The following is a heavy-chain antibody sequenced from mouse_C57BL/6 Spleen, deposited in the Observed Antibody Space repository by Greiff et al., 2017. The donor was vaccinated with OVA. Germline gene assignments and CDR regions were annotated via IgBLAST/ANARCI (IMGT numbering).Heavy chain of an antibody. CDR2: INPNNGGT. J-gene: IGHJ2*01. V-gene: IGHV1-26*01. CDR1: GYTFTDYY. CDR3: ARGYFDY. Sequence: EVQLQQSGPELVKPGASVKISCKASGYTFTDYYMNWVKQSHGKSLEWIGDINPNNGGTSYNQKFKGKATLTVDKSSSTAYMEHRSLTSEDSAVYYCARGYFDYWGQGTTLTVSA.